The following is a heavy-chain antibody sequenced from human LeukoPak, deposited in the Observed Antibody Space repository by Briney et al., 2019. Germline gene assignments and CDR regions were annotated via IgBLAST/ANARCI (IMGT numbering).Heavy chain of an antibody. J-gene: IGHJ4*02. CDR3: AKDMSSGWPNPGKFDY. V-gene: IGHV3-9*01. CDR1: GFTFDDYA. CDR2: ISWNSGSI. Sequence: GRSLRLSCAASGFTFDDYAMPWVRQAPGKGLEWVSGISWNSGSIGYADPVKGRFTISRDNAKNSPYLQMNSLRAEDTALYYCAKDMSSGWPNPGKFDYWGQGTLVTVSS. D-gene: IGHD6-19*01.